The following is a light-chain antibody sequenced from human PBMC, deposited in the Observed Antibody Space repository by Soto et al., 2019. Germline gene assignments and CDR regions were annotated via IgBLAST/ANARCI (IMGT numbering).Light chain of an antibody. CDR2: KAS. J-gene: IGKJ1*01. V-gene: IGKV1-5*03. CDR3: QHYNSYSEA. CDR1: QTISSW. Sequence: DIQMTQSPSTLSGSVGDRVTITCRASQTISSWLAWYHQEPGKAPKLLIYKASTLKSGVPSRFSGSGSGTEFTLTISSLQPDDFATYYCQHYNSYSEAFGQGTKVDIK.